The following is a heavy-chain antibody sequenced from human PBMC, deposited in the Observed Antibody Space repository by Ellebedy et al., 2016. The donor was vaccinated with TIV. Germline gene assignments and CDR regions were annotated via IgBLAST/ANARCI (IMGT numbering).Heavy chain of an antibody. V-gene: IGHV1-3*01. Sequence: AAPVKVSCKTSGYIFTTYAMHWVRQAPGQSLEWMGWINLVIGDTKYSQNFQGRLTITSDASASTVYMELSSLRSGDTAVYFCARGYSYEFDYWGQGTLVTVSS. CDR1: GYIFTTYA. CDR3: ARGYSYEFDY. CDR2: INLVIGDT. J-gene: IGHJ4*02. D-gene: IGHD5-18*01.